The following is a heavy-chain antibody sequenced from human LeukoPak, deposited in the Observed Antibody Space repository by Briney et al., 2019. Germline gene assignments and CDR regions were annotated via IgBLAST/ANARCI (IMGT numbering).Heavy chain of an antibody. CDR3: ARAGQLRYMDV. CDR2: IKTTGLTT. V-gene: IGHV3-11*04. J-gene: IGHJ6*03. Sequence: PGGSLRLSCAASGFDFSDYYMSWIRQAPGKGLEWISNIKTTGLTTYYADSVKGRFTISRDNAKNSLFLQMNSLRADDTAIYYCARAGQLRYMDVWGKGTAVTVSS. CDR1: GFDFSDYY.